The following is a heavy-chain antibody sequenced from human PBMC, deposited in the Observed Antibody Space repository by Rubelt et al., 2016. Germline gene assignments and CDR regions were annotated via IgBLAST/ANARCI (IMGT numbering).Heavy chain of an antibody. D-gene: IGHD2/OR15-2a*01. CDR3: ARDSGSRIFDY. CDR2: IYYSGST. V-gene: IGHV4-31*02. J-gene: IGHJ4*02. Sequence: PGKGLEWIGYIYYSGSTYYNPSLKSRVTISVDTSKNQFSLKLSSVTAADTAVYYCARDSGSRIFDYWGQGTLVTVSS.